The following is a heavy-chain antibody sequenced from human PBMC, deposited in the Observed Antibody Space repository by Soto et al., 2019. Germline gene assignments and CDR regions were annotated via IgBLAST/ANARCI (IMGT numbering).Heavy chain of an antibody. CDR1: GDSIRSHS. J-gene: IGHJ4*02. V-gene: IGHV4-4*07. CDR2: VYPSGST. CDR3: ARDSSHDSGDYVSDF. Sequence: QVQLQESGPGLVKPSETLSLTCTVSGDSIRSHSWSWTRQPAGKGLEWIGRVYPSGSTNYNPSLKRRVTMSLDTSKHHFSLILTSVTAADTAVYFCARDSSHDSGDYVSDFWGQGSLVTVSS. D-gene: IGHD4-17*01.